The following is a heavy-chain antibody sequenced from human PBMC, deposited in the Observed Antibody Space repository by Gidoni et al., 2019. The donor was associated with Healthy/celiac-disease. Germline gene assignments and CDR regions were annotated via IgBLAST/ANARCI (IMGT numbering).Heavy chain of an antibody. CDR3: ARGRGYCSSTSCSYNWFDP. D-gene: IGHD2-2*01. V-gene: IGHV1-2*02. CDR1: GYTFTGYY. CDR2: INPNSGGT. Sequence: QVQLVQSGAEVKKPGASVKVSCKAPGYTFTGYYMHWVRQAPGQGLEWMGWINPNSGGTNYAQKFQGRVTMTRDTSISTAYMELSRLRSDDTAVYYCARGRGYCSSTSCSYNWFDPWGQGTLVTVSS. J-gene: IGHJ5*02.